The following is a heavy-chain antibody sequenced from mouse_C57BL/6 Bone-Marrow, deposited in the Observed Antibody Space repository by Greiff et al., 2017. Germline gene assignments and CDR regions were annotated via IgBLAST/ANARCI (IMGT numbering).Heavy chain of an antibody. D-gene: IGHD1-1*01. CDR3: ASPYYGSSYGIYYAMDY. CDR1: GYSFTDYN. CDR2: INPNYGTT. Sequence: EVKLMESGPELVKPGASVKISCKASGYSFTDYNMNWVKQSNGKSLEWIGVINPNYGTTSYNQKFKGKATLTVDQSSSTAYMQLNSLTSEDSAVYYCASPYYGSSYGIYYAMDYWGQGTSVTVSS. V-gene: IGHV1-39*01. J-gene: IGHJ4*01.